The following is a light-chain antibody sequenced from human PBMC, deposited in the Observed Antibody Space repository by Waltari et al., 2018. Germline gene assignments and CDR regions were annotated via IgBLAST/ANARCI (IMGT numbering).Light chain of an antibody. CDR1: NIGTYS. Sequence: SSVVTQPPSVSVAPGETATITCGGDNIGTYSVHWYQQKAGQAPVLVIFYDRDRPPGSPERFSGSNSGNTATLTISRVEAGDEARYYCHVWHPHVDPGVFGTGTEVTVL. CDR3: HVWHPHVDPGV. CDR2: YDR. V-gene: IGLV3-21*04. J-gene: IGLJ1*01.